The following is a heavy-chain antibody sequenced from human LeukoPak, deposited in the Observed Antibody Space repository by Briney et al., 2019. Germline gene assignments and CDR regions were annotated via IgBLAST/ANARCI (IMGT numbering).Heavy chain of an antibody. CDR1: GGSINNYY. CDR2: IYYSGST. J-gene: IGHJ4*02. Sequence: SETLSLTCSVSGGSINNYYGSWIRQPPGKGLEWIAYIYYSGSTNYNPSLKSRVTISVDTSKNQFSLMLSSVTAADTAVYYCARHNARLRGWIGEVDFWGQGALVTVSS. D-gene: IGHD3-10*01. CDR3: ARHNARLRGWIGEVDF. V-gene: IGHV4-59*08.